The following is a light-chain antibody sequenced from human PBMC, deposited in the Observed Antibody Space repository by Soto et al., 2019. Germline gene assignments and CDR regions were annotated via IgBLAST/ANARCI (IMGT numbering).Light chain of an antibody. CDR2: GAS. Sequence: EIGLTQSPGTLSLSPGERATLSCRASQSFSSTYLAWYQQKAGQAPRLLIYGASSRATGVPDRFSGSGSGTDFILTISGLEPEDVAVYYCQQYAGPPTWTFGQGTKVDIK. J-gene: IGKJ1*01. CDR3: QQYAGPPTWT. V-gene: IGKV3-20*01. CDR1: QSFSSTY.